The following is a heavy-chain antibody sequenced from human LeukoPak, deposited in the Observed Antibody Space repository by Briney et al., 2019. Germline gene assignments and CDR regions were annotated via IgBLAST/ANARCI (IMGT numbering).Heavy chain of an antibody. V-gene: IGHV1-69*13. Sequence: ASVKVSCKASGGTFSSYAISWVRQAPGQGLEWMGGIIPIFGTANYAQKFQGRVTIIADESTSTAYMELSSLRSEDTAVYYCASYGSGNDNWFDPWGQGTLVTVSS. J-gene: IGHJ5*02. CDR3: ASYGSGNDNWFDP. D-gene: IGHD3-10*01. CDR1: GGTFSSYA. CDR2: IIPIFGTA.